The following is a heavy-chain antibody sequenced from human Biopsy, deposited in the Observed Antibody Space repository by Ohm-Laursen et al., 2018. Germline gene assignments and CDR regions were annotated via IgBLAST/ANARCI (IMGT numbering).Heavy chain of an antibody. D-gene: IGHD3-3*01. J-gene: IGHJ4*02. V-gene: IGHV4-59*01. CDR3: ARERQFRFLEGAFDY. CDR1: GGSISDDY. CDR2: ISSGVRA. Sequence: SETLSLTCTVSGGSISDDYWNWIRQPPGKGRQVIGYISSGVRAKYNPYLKSRLTISLDTSKNQLSLRLSSVTAADSAIYYCARERQFRFLEGAFDYWGQGILVTVYS.